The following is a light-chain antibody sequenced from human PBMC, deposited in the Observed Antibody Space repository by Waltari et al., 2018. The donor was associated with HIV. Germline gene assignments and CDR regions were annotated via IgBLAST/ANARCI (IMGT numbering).Light chain of an antibody. V-gene: IGLV2-23*03. J-gene: IGLJ2*01. CDR1: SSDVGTYSL. Sequence: QSALTQPASVSGSPGQSLPISCTGSSSDVGTYSLVSWYQHHPGKAPKLMIYEGNKRPSGVSNRFSGSKSGNTASLTISGLQAEDEADYYCSSYTSFSTVLFGGGTKLTVL. CDR3: SSYTSFSTVL. CDR2: EGN.